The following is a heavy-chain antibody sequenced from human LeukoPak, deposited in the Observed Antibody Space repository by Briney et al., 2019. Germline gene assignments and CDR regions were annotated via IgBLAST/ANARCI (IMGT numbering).Heavy chain of an antibody. CDR2: MNPNSGNT. Sequence: ASVKVSCKASGGTFSSYAISWVRQATGQGLEWMGWMNPNSGNTGYAQKFQGRVTITRNTSISTAYMELSSLRSEDTAVYYCARGSGGGGYYYYYYMDVWGKGTTVTVSS. D-gene: IGHD1-26*01. V-gene: IGHV1-8*03. J-gene: IGHJ6*03. CDR1: GGTFSSYA. CDR3: ARGSGGGGYYYYYYMDV.